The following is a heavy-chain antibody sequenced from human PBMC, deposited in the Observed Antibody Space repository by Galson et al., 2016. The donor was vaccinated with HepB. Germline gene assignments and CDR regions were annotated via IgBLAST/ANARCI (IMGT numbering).Heavy chain of an antibody. CDR3: ARAVYGGAFDI. Sequence: SVKVSCKASGNSFTSYDINWVRQATGQGLKWMGRMNPNSGNTAYAQKFQGRVTMTRDTSISTAYMELSSLRSEDTAVYYCARAVYGGAFDIWGQGTMVTVSS. V-gene: IGHV1-8*01. J-gene: IGHJ3*02. D-gene: IGHD2-8*01. CDR1: GNSFTSYD. CDR2: MNPNSGNT.